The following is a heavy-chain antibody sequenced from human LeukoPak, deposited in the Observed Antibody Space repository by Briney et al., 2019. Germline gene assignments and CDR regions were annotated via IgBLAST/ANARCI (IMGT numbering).Heavy chain of an antibody. CDR1: GFTFSSYA. D-gene: IGHD2-8*01. CDR3: AKDRAVVLMVYAPTTFDS. J-gene: IGHJ4*02. CDR2: ISGSGGST. V-gene: IGHV3-23*01. Sequence: GGSLRLSCAASGFTFSSYAMSWVRQAPGKGLECVSAISGSGGSTYYAASVKGRFTISRDNSKNTLYLQMNRLRAEDTAVYSCAKDRAVVLMVYAPTTFDSWGQGTLVTVSS.